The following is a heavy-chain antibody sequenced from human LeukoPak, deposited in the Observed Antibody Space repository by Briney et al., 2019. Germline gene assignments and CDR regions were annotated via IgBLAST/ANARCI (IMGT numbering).Heavy chain of an antibody. CDR1: GFTFSNYF. V-gene: IGHV3-21*01. Sequence: GGSLRLSCAASGFTFSNYFMNWVRRAPGKGLEWVSSISSSSSYIYYADSVKGRFTISRDNAKNSLYLQMNSLRAEDTAVYYCASSITIPRGVIPYFDYWGQGTLVTVSS. J-gene: IGHJ4*02. D-gene: IGHD3-10*01. CDR2: ISSSSSYI. CDR3: ASSITIPRGVIPYFDY.